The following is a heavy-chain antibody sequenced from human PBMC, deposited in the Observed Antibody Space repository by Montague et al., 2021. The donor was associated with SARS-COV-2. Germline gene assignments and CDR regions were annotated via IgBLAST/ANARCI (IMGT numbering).Heavy chain of an antibody. CDR2: IFYSGTT. J-gene: IGHJ4*02. V-gene: IGHV4-39*01. CDR3: ARHVTFGGVVVALDY. D-gene: IGHD3-16*02. CDR1: GASISSSENS. Sequence: SETLSPTCTVSGASISSSENSWGWIRQSPGKGLEWFGSIFYSGTTYFNPFLRSRIAISVDTSKNQFSLKVTSVTAADTAVYYCARHVTFGGVVVALDYWGQGHLVTVSS.